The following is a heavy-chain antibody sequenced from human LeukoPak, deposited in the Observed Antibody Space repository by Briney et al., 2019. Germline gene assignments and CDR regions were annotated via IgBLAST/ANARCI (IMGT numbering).Heavy chain of an antibody. J-gene: IGHJ5*02. CDR2: IVVGSGNT. CDR3: AADYGDYAYNWFDP. V-gene: IGHV1-58*01. D-gene: IGHD4-17*01. CDR1: GFTFTSSA. Sequence: TSVKVSCKASGFTFTSSAVQWVRQARGQRLEWIGWIVVGSGNTNYAQKFQERVTITRDMSTSTAYMELSSLRSEDTAVCYCAADYGDYAYNWFDPWGQGTLVTVSS.